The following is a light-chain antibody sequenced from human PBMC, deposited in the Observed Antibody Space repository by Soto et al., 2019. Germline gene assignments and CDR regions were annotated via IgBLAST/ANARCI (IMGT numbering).Light chain of an antibody. V-gene: IGLV2-14*03. J-gene: IGLJ1*01. CDR2: DVS. CDR1: SSDVGAYTF. CDR3: SSYTSSSTHV. Sequence: QSALTQPASVSGSPGQSITISCTGTSSDVGAYTFVSWYQQHPDKVPKLMIFDVSRRPSGVSDRFSGSKSGNTASLTISGLQPEDESDYYCSSYTSSSTHVFGSGTKLTVL.